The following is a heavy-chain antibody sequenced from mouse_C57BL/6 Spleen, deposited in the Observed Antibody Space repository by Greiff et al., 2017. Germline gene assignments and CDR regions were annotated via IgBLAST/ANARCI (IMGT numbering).Heavy chain of an antibody. CDR1: GYTFTSYW. Sequence: VQLQQPGAELVMPGASVKLSCKASGYTFTSYWMHWVKQRPGQGLEWIGEIDPSDSYTNYNQKFKGKSTLTVDKSSSTAYMQLSSLTSEDSAVYYCARRGVLLRDAMDYWGQGTSVTVSS. J-gene: IGHJ4*01. CDR3: ARRGVLLRDAMDY. D-gene: IGHD1-1*01. CDR2: IDPSDSYT. V-gene: IGHV1-69*01.